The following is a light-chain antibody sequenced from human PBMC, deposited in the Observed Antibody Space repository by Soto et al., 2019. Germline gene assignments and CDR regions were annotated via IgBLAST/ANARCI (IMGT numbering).Light chain of an antibody. CDR1: QSLVHIYGNTY. J-gene: IGKJ2*01. Sequence: DVVMTQYPLSLPVTLGQPASISCRSSQSLVHIYGNTYLNWFHQRPGQSPSRLISQVSNRDSGVPDRVRGSGSDTHFTPKISGVEAEDVGVYYAMKGTLWPPITFGKGTKLEIK. V-gene: IGKV2-30*02. CDR2: QVS. CDR3: MKGTLWPPIT.